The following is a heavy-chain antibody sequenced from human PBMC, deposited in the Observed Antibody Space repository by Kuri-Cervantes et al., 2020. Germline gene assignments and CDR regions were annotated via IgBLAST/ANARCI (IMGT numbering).Heavy chain of an antibody. D-gene: IGHD3-22*01. Sequence: GESLKISCAASGFTFKSYWMSWVRQAPGKGLEWVAIIKQDGSEKYYVDSVKGRFPISRDNAKNSLYLQMNSLRAEDTVVYYCAREGLYYDSSGYYYYFDYWGQGTLVTVSS. V-gene: IGHV3-7*01. J-gene: IGHJ4*02. CDR2: IKQDGSEK. CDR3: AREGLYYDSSGYYYYFDY. CDR1: GFTFKSYW.